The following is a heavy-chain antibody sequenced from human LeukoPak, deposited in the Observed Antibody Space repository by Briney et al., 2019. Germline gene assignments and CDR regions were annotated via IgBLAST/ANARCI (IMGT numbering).Heavy chain of an antibody. D-gene: IGHD4-17*01. V-gene: IGHV4-38-2*02. CDR1: GYSISSGHY. Sequence: SETLSLTCTVSGYSISSGHYWAWIRPSPEKGLEWIASMFHSGSTYYNPSLKSRVTTSADTSKNEFSLKLSSVTAADTAVYYCARAGTYLGDYDYWGQGTLVTVSS. CDR2: MFHSGST. J-gene: IGHJ4*02. CDR3: ARAGTYLGDYDY.